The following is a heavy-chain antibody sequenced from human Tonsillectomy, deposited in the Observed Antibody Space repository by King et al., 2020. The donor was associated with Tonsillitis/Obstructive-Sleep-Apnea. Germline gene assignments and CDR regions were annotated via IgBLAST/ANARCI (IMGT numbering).Heavy chain of an antibody. CDR1: GYSFSGYY. CDR2: MSPNTGGT. CDR3: ARDKELYSSPFDY. J-gene: IGHJ4*02. V-gene: IGHV1-2*02. Sequence: VQLVQSGAEVKKPGASVKVSCKASGYSFSGYYMHWVRQAPGQGLEWMGWMSPNTGGTKFAQKFQGRVTMTTDTSISTAYMELSSLRFDDTAVYFCARDKELYSSPFDYWGQGTLVTVSS. D-gene: IGHD3-22*01.